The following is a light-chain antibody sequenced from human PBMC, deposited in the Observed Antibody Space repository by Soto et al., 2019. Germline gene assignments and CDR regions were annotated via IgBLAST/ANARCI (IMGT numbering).Light chain of an antibody. Sequence: EIVLTQSPDTLSLSPGERATLSCRASQSVSGYLGWYQQKPGQAPRLLIYDASNRAYGVPARFRGSGSGTNFTLTIASLEPDDFAVYYCQQTYTTPEITFGQGTRLDIK. V-gene: IGKV3-11*01. CDR1: QSVSGY. CDR2: DAS. J-gene: IGKJ5*01. CDR3: QQTYTTPEIT.